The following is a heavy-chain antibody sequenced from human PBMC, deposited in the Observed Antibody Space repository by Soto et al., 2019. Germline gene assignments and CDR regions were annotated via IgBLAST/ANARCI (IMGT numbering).Heavy chain of an antibody. CDR3: ASRPTSSTFAY. D-gene: IGHD6-13*01. V-gene: IGHV4-4*02. CDR2: IYQSGGT. Sequence: QVQLQESGPGLVKPSGPLSITCAVSGGSISSSNWWSWVRQPPGKGLEWIGEIYQSGGTNYNPSLKSRVTISVDKSKNQLSLNLSSVTAADTAVYYCASRPTSSTFAYWGQGTLGTGSS. J-gene: IGHJ4*02. CDR1: GGSISSSNW.